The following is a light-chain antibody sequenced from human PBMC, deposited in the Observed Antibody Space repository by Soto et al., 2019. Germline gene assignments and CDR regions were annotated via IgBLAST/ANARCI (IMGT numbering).Light chain of an antibody. CDR1: RSISGT. CDR3: HQYGSSDT. Sequence: ETVMTQSLATLSVSPARRATLSCRASRSISGTVAWYQQKPGQAPRLLIHGASSRATGFPARFSGSGSGTVFTLTISSLQSEDFAVYYCHQYGSSDTFGQGTKVDIK. V-gene: IGKV3-15*01. CDR2: GAS. J-gene: IGKJ1*01.